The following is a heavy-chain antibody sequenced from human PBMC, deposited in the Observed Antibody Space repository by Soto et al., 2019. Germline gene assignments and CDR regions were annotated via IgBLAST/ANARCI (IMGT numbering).Heavy chain of an antibody. J-gene: IGHJ4*02. CDR2: LSGGGINT. CDR1: GFTFSTYS. Sequence: EVQLLESGGGLVQPXGSLXLSCXASGFTFSTYSMAWVRQAPGKGPEWVSGLSGGGINTFYADSVKGRFTISVDNSXXXXXXXXXXXXXXXXXXXXXXXXSGYGDEWGQGTLVTVSS. CDR3: XXXSGYGDE. V-gene: IGHV3-23*01. D-gene: IGHD5-12*01.